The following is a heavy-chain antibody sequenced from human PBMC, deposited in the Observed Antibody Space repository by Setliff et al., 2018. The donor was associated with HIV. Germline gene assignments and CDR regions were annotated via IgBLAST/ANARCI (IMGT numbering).Heavy chain of an antibody. J-gene: IGHJ6*02. CDR1: GGSFSGYC. V-gene: IGHV4-59*01. Sequence: PSETLSLTCAVYGGSFSGYCWSWIRQPPGKGLEWIGYIDYSGSTNYNPSLKSRVTIAVDTSKNQFSLKLSSVIAADTAVYCCARIFGDQGYYYGMDVWGQGTTVTVSS. D-gene: IGHD3-3*01. CDR2: IDYSGST. CDR3: ARIFGDQGYYYGMDV.